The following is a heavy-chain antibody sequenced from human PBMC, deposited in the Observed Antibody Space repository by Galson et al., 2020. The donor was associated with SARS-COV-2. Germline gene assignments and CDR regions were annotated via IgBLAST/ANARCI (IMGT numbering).Heavy chain of an antibody. V-gene: IGHV4-4*02. CDR2: IYHTGTT. CDR1: GGSISSNNW. J-gene: IGHJ4*02. CDR3: ARASRSWRDYYDSSGSYYDRPYYFDY. Sequence: SETLSLTCAVSGGSISSNNWWSWVRQSPGKGLAWIGDIYHTGTTNYNPSPKSQVTISVDKSKNQFSLKLNSVTAADTAVYYCARASRSWRDYYDSSGSYYDRPYYFDYWGQGTLVTVSS. D-gene: IGHD3-22*01.